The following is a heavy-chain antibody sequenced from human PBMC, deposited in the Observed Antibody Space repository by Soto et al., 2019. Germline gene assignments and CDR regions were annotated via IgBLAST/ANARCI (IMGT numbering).Heavy chain of an antibody. CDR1: GGTFSSYA. D-gene: IGHD1-26*01. V-gene: IGHV1-69*01. Sequence: QVQLVQSGAEVKKPGSSVKVSCKASGGTFSSYAISWVRQAPGQGLEWMGGIIPIFGTANYAQKFQGRVTITADESTSTGYMELSSLRSEDTAVYYCARGVGKWELLENWFDPWGQGTLVTVSS. CDR3: ARGVGKWELLENWFDP. J-gene: IGHJ5*02. CDR2: IIPIFGTA.